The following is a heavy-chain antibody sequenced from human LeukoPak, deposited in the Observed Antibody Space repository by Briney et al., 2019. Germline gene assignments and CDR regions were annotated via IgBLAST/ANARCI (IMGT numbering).Heavy chain of an antibody. J-gene: IGHJ6*02. D-gene: IGHD3-16*01. CDR2: IIPTLDIT. CDR1: GGTFNNYA. CDR3: ARDQGLIDPPPYGLDV. V-gene: IGHV1-69*04. Sequence: ASVKVSCKASGGTFNNYALTWVRQAPGQGLEWMGRIIPTLDITIYAQKFQGRVTITADKSTSTAHIELSSLSSEDTAVYYCARDQGLIDPPPYGLDVWGQGTTVTVSS.